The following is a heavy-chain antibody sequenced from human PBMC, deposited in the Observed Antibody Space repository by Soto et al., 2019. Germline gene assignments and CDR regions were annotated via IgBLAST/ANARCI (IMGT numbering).Heavy chain of an antibody. CDR3: TTLMIGYYDFWSGYYADY. Sequence: WGSLRLSCAASGFTVSNAWRNWVRQAQGKGLEWVGRIKSKTDGGTTDYAAPVKGRFTISRDDSKNTLYLQMNSLKTEDTAVYYCTTLMIGYYDFWSGYYADYWGQGTLVTVSS. J-gene: IGHJ4*02. V-gene: IGHV3-15*07. CDR1: GFTVSNAW. D-gene: IGHD3-3*01. CDR2: IKSKTDGGTT.